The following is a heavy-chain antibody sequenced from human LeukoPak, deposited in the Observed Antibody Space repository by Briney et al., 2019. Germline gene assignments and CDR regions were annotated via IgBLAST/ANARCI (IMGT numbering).Heavy chain of an antibody. V-gene: IGHV1-69*13. CDR2: IIPIFGTA. J-gene: IGHJ6*04. CDR3: ASDSGSYSYDYYYYYGMDV. D-gene: IGHD3-10*01. CDR1: GGTFISYA. Sequence: SVKVSCKASGGTFISYAIRWVRQAPGQGLEWMGGIIPIFGTANYAQKFQGRVTITADESTSTAYMELSSLRSEDTAVYYCASDSGSYSYDYYYYYGMDVWGKGTTVTVSS.